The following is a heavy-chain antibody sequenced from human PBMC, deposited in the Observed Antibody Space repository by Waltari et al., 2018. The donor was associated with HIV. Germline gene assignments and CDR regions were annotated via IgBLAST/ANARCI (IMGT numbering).Heavy chain of an antibody. V-gene: IGHV4-4*07. D-gene: IGHD3-10*01. CDR2: IYTSGRT. Sequence: QVQLQESGPGLVKPSETLSLTCTVSGGSISSYYWSWIRQPAGKGLEWIGRIYTSGRTNNNPARKSRVTMSVDTSKNQFSLKLSSVTAAETAVYYWARDLYYYGSGSRSASALDIWGQGTMVTVSS. J-gene: IGHJ3*02. CDR3: ARDLYYYGSGSRSASALDI. CDR1: GGSISSYY.